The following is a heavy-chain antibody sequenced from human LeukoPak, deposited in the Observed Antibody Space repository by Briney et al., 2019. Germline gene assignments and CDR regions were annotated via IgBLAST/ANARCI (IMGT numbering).Heavy chain of an antibody. CDR2: INPNSGGT. Sequence: ASVKVSCKASGYTFTGYYIHWVRQAPGQGLEWMGWINPNSGGTNYAQKFQGRVTMTRDTSISTVYMELSRLRSDDTAVYYCARDSRPNSSSWYRWRSDYYYYMDVWGKGTTVTVSS. V-gene: IGHV1-2*02. CDR3: ARDSRPNSSSWYRWRSDYYYYMDV. CDR1: GYTFTGYY. J-gene: IGHJ6*03. D-gene: IGHD6-13*01.